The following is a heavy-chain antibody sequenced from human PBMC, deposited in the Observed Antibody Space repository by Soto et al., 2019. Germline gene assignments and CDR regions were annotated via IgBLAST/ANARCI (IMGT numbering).Heavy chain of an antibody. J-gene: IGHJ4*02. D-gene: IGHD6-6*01. CDR3: ARGYSRSSGLSLVIDY. CDR2: INPNSGGT. V-gene: IGHV1-2*04. CDR1: GYTFTGYY. Sequence: GASVKVSCKASGYTFTGYYMHWVRQAPGQGLEWMGWINPNSGGTNYAQKFQGWVTMTRDTSISTAYMELSRLRSDDTAVYYCARGYSRSSGLSLVIDYWDQGTLVTVSS.